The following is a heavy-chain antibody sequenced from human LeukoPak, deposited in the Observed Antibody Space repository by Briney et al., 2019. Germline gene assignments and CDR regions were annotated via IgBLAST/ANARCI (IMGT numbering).Heavy chain of an antibody. J-gene: IGHJ4*02. V-gene: IGHV3-21*04. Sequence: GGSLRLSCAASGFTFSSYSMNWVRQAPGKGLEWVSSISSSSFYIYYADSVKGRFTISGDNAKNSLYLQMNSLRAEDTAVYYCAKQVQYSGSYGGYPFDYWGQGTLVTVSS. D-gene: IGHD1-26*01. CDR2: ISSSSFYI. CDR1: GFTFSSYS. CDR3: AKQVQYSGSYGGYPFDY.